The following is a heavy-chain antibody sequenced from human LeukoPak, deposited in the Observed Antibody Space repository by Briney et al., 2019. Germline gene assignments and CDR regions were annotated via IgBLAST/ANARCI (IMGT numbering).Heavy chain of an antibody. CDR1: GGSISSYY. CDR2: VSDSGST. V-gene: IGHV4-59*01. J-gene: IGHJ4*02. CDR3: ARAGDYYGYYHFDY. Sequence: SEALSLTCTVSGGSISSYYWSWIRQPPGVGLEWIGYVSDSGSTTYNPSLKSRLTISVDTSKNQFSLKLSSVTAADTAVYYCARAGDYYGYYHFDYWGQGTLVTVSS. D-gene: IGHD3-22*01.